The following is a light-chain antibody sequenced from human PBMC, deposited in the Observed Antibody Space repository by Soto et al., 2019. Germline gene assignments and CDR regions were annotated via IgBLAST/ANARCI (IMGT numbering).Light chain of an antibody. CDR1: QTIGRW. CDR3: QQYNSYPYT. J-gene: IGKJ2*01. Sequence: DIQMTQSPSTLSAFVGDRVTITCRASQTIGRWLAWYQQKPGKAPKLLIYRASGLESGVPSRFRGSVSGTEFTLTISSLQPDDFATYYCQQYNSYPYTFGQGTKLEIK. V-gene: IGKV1-5*03. CDR2: RAS.